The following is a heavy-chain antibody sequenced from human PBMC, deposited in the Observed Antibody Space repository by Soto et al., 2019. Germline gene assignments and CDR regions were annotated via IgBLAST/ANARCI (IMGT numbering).Heavy chain of an antibody. D-gene: IGHD6-13*01. V-gene: IGHV4-4*02. CDR3: AREVNSSPARGPNWFDP. CDR1: GDSINNSHW. CDR2: TYHSGTT. J-gene: IGHJ5*02. Sequence: QVQLQESGPGLFQPSGTLSLTCAVSGDSINNSHWWSWVRQTPGKGLEWIGETYHSGTTNYNPSLKTRVNISIAKSKNQFSLKMNSVTAADTAVYYCAREVNSSPARGPNWFDPWGQGTLVTVSS.